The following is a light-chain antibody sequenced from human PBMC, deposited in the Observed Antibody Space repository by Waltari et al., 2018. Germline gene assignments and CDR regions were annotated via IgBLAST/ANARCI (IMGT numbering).Light chain of an antibody. CDR1: QSISSW. J-gene: IGKJ1*01. CDR2: KAS. Sequence: DIRMTQSPSTLSASVGDRVTITCWASQSISSWLAWYQQKPGKAPKLLIYKASSLESGVPSRFSGSGSGTEFTLTISSLQPDDFATYYCQQYNSHSPWAFGQGTKVEIK. CDR3: QQYNSHSPWA. V-gene: IGKV1-5*03.